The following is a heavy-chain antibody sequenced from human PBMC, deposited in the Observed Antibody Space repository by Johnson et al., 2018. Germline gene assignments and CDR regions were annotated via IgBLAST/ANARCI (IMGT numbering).Heavy chain of an antibody. J-gene: IGHJ1*01. CDR1: GFTFSSYA. CDR3: VRDHRDCTNGVCSFQH. Sequence: VQLVESGGGLVQPGGSLRLSCAASGFTFSSYAMSWVRQAPGKGLEWVSTIPNSGGSTYYAAAVKGRFTISRDNSKNTLELQMNSLRAEDTAVYYCVRDHRDCTNGVCSFQHWGQGTVVTVSS. CDR2: IPNSGGST. D-gene: IGHD2-8*01. V-gene: IGHV3-23*04.